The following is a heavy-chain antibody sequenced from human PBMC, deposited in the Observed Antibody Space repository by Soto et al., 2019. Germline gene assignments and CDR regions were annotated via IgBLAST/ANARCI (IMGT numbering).Heavy chain of an antibody. J-gene: IGHJ6*03. CDR1: GFTLSGYD. V-gene: IGHV3-64*01. D-gene: IGHD6-6*01. Sequence: EVQLAESGGGLAQPGGSLRLSCAASGFTLSGYDMDWVRQAPGKGLEYVSGISSNGVGTYYANSVKGRFTISRDNSKNTVSLHMGRLRPEDMAVYYCARRARPDFYYMDVWGKGTTVPVSS. CDR3: ARRARPDFYYMDV. CDR2: ISSNGVGT.